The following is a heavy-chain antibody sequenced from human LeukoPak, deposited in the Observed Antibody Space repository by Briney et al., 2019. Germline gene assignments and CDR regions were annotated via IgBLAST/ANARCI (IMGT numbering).Heavy chain of an antibody. Sequence: GGSLRLSCAASGFTFDDYTMHWVRQAPGKGLEWVSLISWDGGSTYYADSVKGRFTISRDNAKNSLYLQMNSLRAEDTAVYYCARDLGYSSSWTRWFDPWGQGTLVTVSS. V-gene: IGHV3-43*01. CDR3: ARDLGYSSSWTRWFDP. D-gene: IGHD6-13*01. CDR1: GFTFDDYT. CDR2: ISWDGGST. J-gene: IGHJ5*02.